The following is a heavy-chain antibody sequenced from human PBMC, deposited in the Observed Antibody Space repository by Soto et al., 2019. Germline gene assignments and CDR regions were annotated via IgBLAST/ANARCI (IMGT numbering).Heavy chain of an antibody. CDR1: GFTFSSYA. CDR3: ARIGDYDFWSGYPLPYYYYGMDV. V-gene: IGHV3-53*01. D-gene: IGHD3-3*01. CDR2: IYSGGST. Sequence: GGSLRLSCAASGFTFSSYAMHWVRQAPGKGLEWVSVIYSGGSTYYADSVKGRFTISRDNSKNTLYLQMNSLRAEDTAVYYCARIGDYDFWSGYPLPYYYYGMDVWGQGTTVTVSS. J-gene: IGHJ6*02.